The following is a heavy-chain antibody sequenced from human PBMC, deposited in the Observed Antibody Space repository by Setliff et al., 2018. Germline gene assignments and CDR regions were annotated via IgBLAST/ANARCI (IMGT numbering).Heavy chain of an antibody. J-gene: IGHJ4*02. CDR3: ARESGNTFWSASSGPIIFDY. V-gene: IGHV3-30*10. Sequence: PGGSLRLSCAASGFTLSSYGMHWVRQAPGKGLEWVAVVSHEGSTKDYIDSVKGRFAISRDNSKNTLYLQMNGLTAADTAMYYCARESGNTFWSASSGPIIFDYWGQGIMVTVSS. CDR2: VSHEGSTK. CDR1: GFTLSSYG. D-gene: IGHD3-3*01.